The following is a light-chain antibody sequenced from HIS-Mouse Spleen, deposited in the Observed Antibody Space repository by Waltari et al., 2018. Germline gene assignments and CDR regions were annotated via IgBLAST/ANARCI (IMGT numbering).Light chain of an antibody. J-gene: IGLJ2*01. V-gene: IGLV3-27*01. CDR2: KDR. Sequence: SYELTHPSSVSVSPGQTARITCLRDVLAKKYARWFQQKAGQAPVLVIYKDRERPSGIPERFSGSSSGTTVTLTICGAQVEDEADYYCYSAADNSGVFGGGTKLTVL. CDR3: YSAADNSGV. CDR1: VLAKKY.